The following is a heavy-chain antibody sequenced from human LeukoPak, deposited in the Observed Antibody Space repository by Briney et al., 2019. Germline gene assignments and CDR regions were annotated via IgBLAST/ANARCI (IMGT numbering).Heavy chain of an antibody. CDR1: GGTFSSYA. J-gene: IGHJ4*02. D-gene: IGHD4-17*01. CDR2: IIPIFGTA. Sequence: ASVKVSCKASGGTFSSYAISWVRQAPGQGLEWMGGIIPIFGTANYAQKFQGRVTITADKSTSTAYMELSSLRSEDTAVYYCSYGDSSPFDCWGQGTLVTVSS. CDR3: SYGDSSPFDC. V-gene: IGHV1-69*06.